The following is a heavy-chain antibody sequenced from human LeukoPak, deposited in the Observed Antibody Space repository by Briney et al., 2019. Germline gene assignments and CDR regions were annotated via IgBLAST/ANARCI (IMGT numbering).Heavy chain of an antibody. CDR2: ISGSGGST. CDR3: AKGERFLEWLSED. D-gene: IGHD3-3*01. J-gene: IGHJ4*02. Sequence: PGGSLRLSCAASGFTFSSYAMSWVRQAPGKGLEWVSAISGSGGSTYYADSVKGRFTISRYNSKNTLYLQINSLTAEDTAVYYCAKGERFLEWLSEDWGQGTLVTVSS. V-gene: IGHV3-23*01. CDR1: GFTFSSYA.